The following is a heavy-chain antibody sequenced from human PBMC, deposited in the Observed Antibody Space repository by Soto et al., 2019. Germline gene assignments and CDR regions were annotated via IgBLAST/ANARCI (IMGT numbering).Heavy chain of an antibody. D-gene: IGHD1-26*01. CDR3: GREPEGDRGLVFDL. CDR2: ISSSGSRS. J-gene: IGHJ4*02. CDR1: GFTFSGYA. Sequence: PGGSLRLSCVASGFTFSGYAMGWVRQAPGKGLEWISVISSSGSRSWSADSVKGRGTGARDNSKNTLWLQMNSLRGEDTAGEQGGREPEGDRGLVFDLWGQGTLVTVSS. V-gene: IGHV3-23*01.